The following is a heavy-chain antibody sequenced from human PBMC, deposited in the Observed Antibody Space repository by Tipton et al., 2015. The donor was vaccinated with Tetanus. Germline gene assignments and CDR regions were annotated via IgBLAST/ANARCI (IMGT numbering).Heavy chain of an antibody. Sequence: QLVQSGAEVTKPGASVKVPCKASGYTFTVHNMHWVRQAPGQGLEWMGWIDPNSGGTVYAQKFQCRVPMTRDTSISTAYMELRSLRSDDTAVYYCARDRGDYIYYGMDVWGPGTTVTVS. D-gene: IGHD3-22*01. CDR3: ARDRGDYIYYGMDV. J-gene: IGHJ6*02. CDR2: IDPNSGGT. CDR1: GYTFTVHN. V-gene: IGHV1-2*02.